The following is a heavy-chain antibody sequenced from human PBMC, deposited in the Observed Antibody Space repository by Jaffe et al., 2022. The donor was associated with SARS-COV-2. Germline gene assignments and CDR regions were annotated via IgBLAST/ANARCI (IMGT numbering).Heavy chain of an antibody. CDR3: ARPSASYGDYQDGAFDI. Sequence: QVQLQESGPGLVKPSQTLSLTCTVSGGSISSGSYYWSWIRQPAGKGLEWIGRIYTSGSTNYNPSLKSRVTISVDTSKNQFSLKLSSVTAADTAVYYCARPSASYGDYQDGAFDIWGQGTMVTVSS. CDR1: GGSISSGSYY. V-gene: IGHV4-61*02. D-gene: IGHD4-17*01. CDR2: IYTSGST. J-gene: IGHJ3*02.